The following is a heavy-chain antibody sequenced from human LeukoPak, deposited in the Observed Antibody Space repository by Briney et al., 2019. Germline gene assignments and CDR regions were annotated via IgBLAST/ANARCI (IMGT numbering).Heavy chain of an antibody. V-gene: IGHV7-4-1*02. J-gene: IGHJ6*02. CDR2: INTNTGNP. Sequence: ASVKVSCKASGYTFTSYATNWVRQAPGQGLEWMGWINTNTGNPTYAQGFTGRFVFSLDTSVSTAYLQISSLKAEDTAVYYCARDYRPELLLVYYYYYGMDVWGQGTTVTVSS. CDR3: ARDYRPELLLVYYYYYGMDV. D-gene: IGHD1-26*01. CDR1: GYTFTSYA.